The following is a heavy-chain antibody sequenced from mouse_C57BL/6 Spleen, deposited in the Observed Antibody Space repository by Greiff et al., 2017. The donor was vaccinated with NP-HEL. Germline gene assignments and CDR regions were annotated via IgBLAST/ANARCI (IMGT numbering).Heavy chain of an antibody. CDR2: ISYSGST. CDR3: ARDRNYYGYDYWYFDV. CDR1: GYSITSGYD. J-gene: IGHJ1*03. D-gene: IGHD2-2*01. V-gene: IGHV3-1*01. Sequence: EVKLLESGPGMVKPSQSLSLTCTVTGYSITSGYDWHWIRHFPGNKLEWMGYISYSGSTNSNPSLKSRISITHDTSKNHFFLKLNSVTTEDTATYYCARDRNYYGYDYWYFDVWGTGTTVTVSS.